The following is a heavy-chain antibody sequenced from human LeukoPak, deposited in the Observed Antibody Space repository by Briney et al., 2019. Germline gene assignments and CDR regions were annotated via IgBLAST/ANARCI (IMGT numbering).Heavy chain of an antibody. D-gene: IGHD2-15*01. Sequence: GGSLRLSCAASGFTFSSYGMHWVRQAPGKGLEGVAFIRYDGSNKYYADSVKGRFTISRDNSKNTLYMQMNSLRAEDTAVYYCAKDRTRGYCSGGSCYTPHYWGQGTLVTVSS. CDR1: GFTFSSYG. V-gene: IGHV3-30*02. CDR2: IRYDGSNK. J-gene: IGHJ4*02. CDR3: AKDRTRGYCSGGSCYTPHY.